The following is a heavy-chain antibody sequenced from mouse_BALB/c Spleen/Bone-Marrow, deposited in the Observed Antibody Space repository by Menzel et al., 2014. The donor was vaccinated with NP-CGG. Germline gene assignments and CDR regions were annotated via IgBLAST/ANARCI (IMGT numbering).Heavy chain of an antibody. CDR2: IYYSGTI. CDR3: ARELYYFDY. V-gene: IGHV3-5*02. CDR1: GISIXTGNYR. J-gene: IGHJ2*01. Sequence: DVKLVESGPGLVKPSQTVSLTCTVTGISIXTGNYRWSWIRQFPGNKLEWIGYIYYSGTITYNPSLTSRTTITRDTSKNQFFLEMNSLTAEDTATYYCARELYYFDYWGQGTTLTVSS.